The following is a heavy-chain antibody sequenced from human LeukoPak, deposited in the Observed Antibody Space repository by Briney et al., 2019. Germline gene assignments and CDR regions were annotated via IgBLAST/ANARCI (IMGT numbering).Heavy chain of an antibody. CDR3: ARSTANFDY. Sequence: SETLSLTCTVSGGSISSSSYYWGWIRQPPGKGLKWIGSIYYSGSTYYNPSLKSRVTISVDTSKNQFSLKLSSVTAADTAVYYCARSTANFDYWGQGTLVTVSS. D-gene: IGHD5-18*01. CDR1: GGSISSSSYY. J-gene: IGHJ4*02. CDR2: IYYSGST. V-gene: IGHV4-39*07.